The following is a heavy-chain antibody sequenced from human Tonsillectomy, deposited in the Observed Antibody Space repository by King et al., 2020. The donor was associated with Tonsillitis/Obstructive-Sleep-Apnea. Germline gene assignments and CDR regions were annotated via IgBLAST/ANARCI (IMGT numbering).Heavy chain of an antibody. D-gene: IGHD2-2*01. Sequence: QLQESGPGLVKPSETLSLTCTVSGDSISSNTYYWGWIRQPPGQGLEWIGSIYYSGSTYYNPSLKSRVTISVDTSKNQFSLKLSSVTAADTAVYYCARPRDIVVLIPFDNWGQGTLVTVSS. J-gene: IGHJ4*02. CDR3: ARPRDIVVLIPFDN. CDR1: GDSISSNTYY. V-gene: IGHV4-39*01. CDR2: IYYSGST.